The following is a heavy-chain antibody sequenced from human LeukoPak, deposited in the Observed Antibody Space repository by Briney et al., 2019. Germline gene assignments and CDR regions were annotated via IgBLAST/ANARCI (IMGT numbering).Heavy chain of an antibody. Sequence: GGSLRLSCAASGFTFSNYWMSWVRQPPGKGLEWVANIKNDGSEKYYVDSVKGRFTISRDNPKNSLYLQMNSLRAEDTAVYYCARVGTAEGTLEDYWGPGTLVTVSS. CDR2: IKNDGSEK. J-gene: IGHJ4*02. CDR3: ARVGTAEGTLEDY. CDR1: GFTFSNYW. D-gene: IGHD6-13*01. V-gene: IGHV3-7*01.